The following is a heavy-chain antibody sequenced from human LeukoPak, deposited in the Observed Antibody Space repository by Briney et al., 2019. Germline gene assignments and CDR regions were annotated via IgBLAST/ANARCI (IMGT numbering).Heavy chain of an antibody. CDR1: GFTVSSNY. CDR3: ASAVGDFVWGSYRPESTRFDY. CDR2: IYYSGST. V-gene: IGHV4-59*06. D-gene: IGHD3-16*02. J-gene: IGHJ4*02. Sequence: MPGGSLRLSCAASGFTVSSNYMSWIRQRPGKGLEWIGYIYYSGSTYYNPSLKSRVTISVDTSKNQFSLNLSSVTAADTAVYYCASAVGDFVWGSYRPESTRFDYWGQGTLVTVSS.